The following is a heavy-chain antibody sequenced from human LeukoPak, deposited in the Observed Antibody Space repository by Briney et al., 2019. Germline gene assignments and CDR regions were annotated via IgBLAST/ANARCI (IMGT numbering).Heavy chain of an antibody. Sequence: NPSQTLSLTCTVSGGSISSGDYYWSWIRQPPGKGLEWIGYIYYSGSTYYNPSLKGRVTISVDTSKNQFSLKLSSVTAADTAVYYCAREWGSSWYEGFDPWGQGTLVTVSS. J-gene: IGHJ5*02. CDR3: AREWGSSWYEGFDP. D-gene: IGHD6-13*01. V-gene: IGHV4-30-4*01. CDR2: IYYSGST. CDR1: GGSISSGDYY.